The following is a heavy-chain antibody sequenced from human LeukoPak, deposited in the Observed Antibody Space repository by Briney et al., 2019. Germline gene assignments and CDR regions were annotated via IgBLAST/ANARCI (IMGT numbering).Heavy chain of an antibody. Sequence: GGSLRLSCAASGFTFDDYAMHWVRQAPGKGLEWVSGISWNSGSIGYADSVKGRFTISRDNAKNSLYLQMNSLRAEDTALYYCAKDRYYGSGSLAFGYWGQGTLVTVSS. CDR3: AKDRYYGSGSLAFGY. CDR1: GFTFDDYA. D-gene: IGHD3-10*01. J-gene: IGHJ4*02. CDR2: ISWNSGSI. V-gene: IGHV3-9*01.